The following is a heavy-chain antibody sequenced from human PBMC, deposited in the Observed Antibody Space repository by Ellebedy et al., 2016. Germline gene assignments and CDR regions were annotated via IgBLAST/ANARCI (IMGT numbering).Heavy chain of an antibody. D-gene: IGHD2-15*01. J-gene: IGHJ4*02. CDR1: GGTFSSYA. V-gene: IGHV1-69*13. CDR3: ATCSGGSCYYRN. Sequence: SVKVSXXASGGTFSSYAISWVRQAPGQGLEWMGGIIPIFGTANYAQKFQGRVTITADESTSTAYMELSSLRSEDTAVYYCATCSGGSCYYRNWGQGTLVTVSS. CDR2: IIPIFGTA.